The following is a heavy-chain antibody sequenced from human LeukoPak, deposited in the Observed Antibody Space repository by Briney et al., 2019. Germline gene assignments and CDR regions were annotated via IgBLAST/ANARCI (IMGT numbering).Heavy chain of an antibody. CDR3: AKETTNSSSWYLYWYFDL. J-gene: IGHJ2*01. D-gene: IGHD6-13*01. V-gene: IGHV3-9*01. CDR1: GFTFDDYA. CDR2: ISWNSGSI. Sequence: GGSLRLSCAASGFTFDDYAMPWVRQAPGKGLEWVSGISWNSGSIGYADSVKGRFTISRDNAKNSLYLQMNSLRVEDTALYYCAKETTNSSSWYLYWYFDLWGRGTLVTVSS.